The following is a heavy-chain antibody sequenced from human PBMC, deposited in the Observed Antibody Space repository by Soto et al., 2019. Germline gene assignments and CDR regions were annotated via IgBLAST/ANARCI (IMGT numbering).Heavy chain of an antibody. CDR2: VYTTGST. V-gene: IGHV4-4*07. J-gene: IGHJ6*02. Sequence: SETLSLTCTVSRGSITGSYWDWVRQPAGKGLEWIGHVYTTGSTNYKPSLKSRVTMSVDTSKNQIYLRLSSVTAADTAVYYCARETLANAMDVWGQGITATVSS. CDR1: RGSITGSY. CDR3: ARETLANAMDV.